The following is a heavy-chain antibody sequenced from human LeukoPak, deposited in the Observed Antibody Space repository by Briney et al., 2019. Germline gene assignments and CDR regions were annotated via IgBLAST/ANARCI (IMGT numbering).Heavy chain of an antibody. CDR3: CTAMVRGSFDY. D-gene: IGHD5-18*01. V-gene: IGHV3-11*06. CDR1: GFTFSDYY. Sequence: PGGSLRLSCAASGFTFSDYYMSWIRQAPGKGLEWVSYISSSSSYTNYADSVKGRFTIPRDNAKNSLYLQMNSLRAEDTAVYYCCTAMVRGSFDYWGQGTLVTVSS. J-gene: IGHJ4*02. CDR2: ISSSSSYT.